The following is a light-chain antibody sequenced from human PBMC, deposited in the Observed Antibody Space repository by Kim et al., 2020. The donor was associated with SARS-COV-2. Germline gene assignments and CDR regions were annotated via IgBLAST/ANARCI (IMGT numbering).Light chain of an antibody. J-gene: IGKJ5*01. CDR2: AAY. Sequence: ASVGDRVSMTCRARQDIMNILLWCHNKPGRAPRCLIYAAYSLQSGVPSKFTGGGYGTDITLTISGLQTEDFAPYNCQKYQSYPVTFGQGRRLGI. CDR1: QDIMNI. V-gene: IGKV1-16*02. CDR3: QKYQSYPVT.